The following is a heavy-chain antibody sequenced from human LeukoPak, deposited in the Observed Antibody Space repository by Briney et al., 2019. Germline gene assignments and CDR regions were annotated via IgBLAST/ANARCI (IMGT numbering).Heavy chain of an antibody. D-gene: IGHD3-9*01. CDR3: ARDRVTYYDILTGRTLFDY. Sequence: PSETLSLTCTVSGYSISSGYYWGWIRQPPGKGLEWIGSIYHSGSTYYNPSLKSRVTISVDTSKNQFSLKLSSVTAADTAVYYCARDRVTYYDILTGRTLFDYWGQGTLVTVSS. J-gene: IGHJ4*02. V-gene: IGHV4-38-2*02. CDR2: IYHSGST. CDR1: GYSISSGYY.